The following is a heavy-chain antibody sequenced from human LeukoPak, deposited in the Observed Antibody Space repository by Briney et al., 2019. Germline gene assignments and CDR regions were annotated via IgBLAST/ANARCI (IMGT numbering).Heavy chain of an antibody. CDR3: ARRRIQLWLHFDY. Sequence: SETLSLTCTVSGGSISSSSYHWGWIRQPPGKGLEWIGTIYYSGSTYYNPSLKSRVTISVDTSKNQFSLKLSSVTAADTAVYYCARRRIQLWLHFDYWGQGTLVTVSS. CDR2: IYYSGST. J-gene: IGHJ4*02. D-gene: IGHD5-18*01. V-gene: IGHV4-39*01. CDR1: GGSISSSSYH.